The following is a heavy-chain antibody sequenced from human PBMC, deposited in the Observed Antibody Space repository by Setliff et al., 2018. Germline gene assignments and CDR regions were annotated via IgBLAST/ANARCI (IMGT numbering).Heavy chain of an antibody. J-gene: IGHJ6*03. Sequence: LSETLSLTCTVPGGSVSSGSYYWSWIRQPPGKGLEWIGYIYYSGSTNYNPSLKSRVTISVDTSKNQFSLKLSSVTAADTAVYYCARGETSSGWYIYYYYYMDVWGKGTTVTVSS. CDR2: IYYSGST. D-gene: IGHD6-19*01. CDR3: ARGETSSGWYIYYYYYMDV. V-gene: IGHV4-61*01. CDR1: GGSVSSGSYY.